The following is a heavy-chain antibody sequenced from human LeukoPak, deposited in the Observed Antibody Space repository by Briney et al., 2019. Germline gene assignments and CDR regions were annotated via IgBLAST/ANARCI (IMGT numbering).Heavy chain of an antibody. D-gene: IGHD2-2*01. V-gene: IGHV3-23*01. CDR2: ISGSGGST. CDR1: GFTISSYA. CDR3: AKGRGKGPAAVDY. J-gene: IGHJ4*02. Sequence: GGSQRLSCAASGFTISSYAMSWVRQAPGKGLEWVSAISGSGGSTYYADSVKGRFTISRDNSKNTLYLQMNSLRAEDTAVYYCAKGRGKGPAAVDYWGQGTLVTVSS.